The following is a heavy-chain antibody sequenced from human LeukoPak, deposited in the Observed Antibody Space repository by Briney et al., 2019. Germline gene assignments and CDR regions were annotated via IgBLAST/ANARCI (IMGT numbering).Heavy chain of an antibody. J-gene: IGHJ3*02. D-gene: IGHD1-26*01. Sequence: ASVKVSCKVSGYTLTELSMHWVRQAPGKGLECMGGFDPEDGETIYAQKFQGRVTMTEDTSTDTAYMELSSLRSEDTAVYYCATDRIVGATVAFDIWGQGTMVTVSS. CDR2: FDPEDGET. CDR1: GYTLTELS. CDR3: ATDRIVGATVAFDI. V-gene: IGHV1-24*01.